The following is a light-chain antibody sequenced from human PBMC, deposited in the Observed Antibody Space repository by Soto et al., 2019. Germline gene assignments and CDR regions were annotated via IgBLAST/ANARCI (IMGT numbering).Light chain of an antibody. CDR3: HQYDKLPRT. CDR2: GAS. J-gene: IGKJ1*01. Sequence: EIVLTQSPGTLSLSPGERATLSCRASQRVSSSYLAWYQQKPGQAPRLLIYGASNRASGIPARFSGSGSGTDFTLTISRLEPEDFAVYYCHQYDKLPRTFGQGTKVEIK. V-gene: IGKV3-20*01. CDR1: QRVSSSY.